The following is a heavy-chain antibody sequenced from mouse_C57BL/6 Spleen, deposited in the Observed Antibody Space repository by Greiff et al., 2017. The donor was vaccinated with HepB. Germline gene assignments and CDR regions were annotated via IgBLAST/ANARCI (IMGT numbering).Heavy chain of an antibody. CDR1: GYTFTSYW. D-gene: IGHD1-1*01. CDR2: IDPSDSET. V-gene: IGHV1-52*01. J-gene: IGHJ4*01. CDR3: ARSGYGSSYRAMDY. Sequence: QVQLQQPGAELVRPGSSVKLSCKASGYTFTSYWMHWVKQRPIQGLEWIGNIDPSDSETHYNQKFKDKATLTVDKSSSTAYMQLSSLTSEDSAVYYSARSGYGSSYRAMDYWGQGTSVTVSS.